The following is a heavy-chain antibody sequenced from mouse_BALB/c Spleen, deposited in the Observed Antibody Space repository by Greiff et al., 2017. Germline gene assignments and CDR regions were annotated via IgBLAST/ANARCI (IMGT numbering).Heavy chain of an antibody. CDR3: ARNWGGLYYYAMDY. D-gene: IGHD3-3*01. J-gene: IGHJ4*01. Sequence: VQLQQSGPGLVQPSQSLSITCTVSGFSLTSYGVHWVRQSPGKGLEWLGVIWSGGSTDYNAAFISRLSISKDNSKSQVFFKMNSLQANDTAIYYCARNWGGLYYYAMDYWGQGTSVTVSS. V-gene: IGHV2-2*02. CDR1: GFSLTSYG. CDR2: IWSGGST.